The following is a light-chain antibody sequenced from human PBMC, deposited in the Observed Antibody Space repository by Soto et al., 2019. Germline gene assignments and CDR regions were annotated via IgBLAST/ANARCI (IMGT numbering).Light chain of an antibody. CDR1: SSNIGSNY. CDR3: AAWDSGYVFGSGTHV. CDR2: SNN. Sequence: HSVLTQPPSASGTPGQRVTISCSGSSSNIGSNYVYWYQQLPGTAPKLLIYSNNQRPSGVPDRFSGSKSGTSASLAISGLRSEDEADYYCAAWDSGYVFGSGTHVFGTGTKLTVL. J-gene: IGLJ1*01. V-gene: IGLV1-47*02.